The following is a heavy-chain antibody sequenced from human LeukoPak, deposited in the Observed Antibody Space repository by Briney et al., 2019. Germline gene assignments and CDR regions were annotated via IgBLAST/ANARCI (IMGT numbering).Heavy chain of an antibody. V-gene: IGHV4-34*01. CDR1: GGSISSYY. CDR2: INHSGSI. Sequence: SETLSLTCTVSGGSISSYYWSWIRQPPGKGLEWIGEINHSGSINFNPSLKSRVTISVDTSKNQFSLNLSSVTAADTAVYYCAIFAMVIRWGQGTLVTVSS. CDR3: AIFAMVIR. D-gene: IGHD3-3*01. J-gene: IGHJ4*02.